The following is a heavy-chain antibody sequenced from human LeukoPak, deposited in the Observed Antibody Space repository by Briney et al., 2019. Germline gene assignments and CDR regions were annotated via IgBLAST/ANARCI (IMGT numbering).Heavy chain of an antibody. CDR1: GGTFSSYA. CDR3: ARDLRITFFGVVTATGGLDS. CDR2: IIPIFGTA. V-gene: IGHV1-69*05. J-gene: IGHJ5*01. Sequence: GASVKVSCKASGGTFSSYAISWVRQAPGLGLEWMGGIIPIFGTANYAQKFQGRVTITTDESTSTAYMELSSLRSEDTAVYYCARDLRITFFGVVTATGGLDSWGRGTLVTVSS. D-gene: IGHD3-3*01.